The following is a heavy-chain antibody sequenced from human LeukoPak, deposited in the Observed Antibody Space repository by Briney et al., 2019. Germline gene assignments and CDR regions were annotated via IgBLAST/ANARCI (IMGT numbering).Heavy chain of an antibody. Sequence: GGSLRLSCAASGFTFSSYWMSWVRQAPGKGLEWVANIKQDGSEKYYVDSVKGRFTISRDDAKNSLYLQMNSLRAEDTAVYYCARVGGWYNHALDYWGQGTLVTVSS. V-gene: IGHV3-7*01. CDR1: GFTFSSYW. D-gene: IGHD6-19*01. CDR3: ARVGGWYNHALDY. J-gene: IGHJ4*02. CDR2: IKQDGSEK.